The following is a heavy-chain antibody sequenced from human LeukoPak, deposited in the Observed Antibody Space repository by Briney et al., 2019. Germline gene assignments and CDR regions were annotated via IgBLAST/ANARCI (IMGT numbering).Heavy chain of an antibody. J-gene: IGHJ4*02. CDR2: INSDGSST. CDR3: ARDSGSYYVY. Sequence: GGSLRLSCAASGFTFSSYWMHWVSQAPGKRLVWVSRINSDGSSTSYADSVKGRFTISRDNAKNTLYLQMNSLRAEDTAVYYCARDSGSYYVYWGQGTLVTVSS. D-gene: IGHD1-26*01. V-gene: IGHV3-74*01. CDR1: GFTFSSYW.